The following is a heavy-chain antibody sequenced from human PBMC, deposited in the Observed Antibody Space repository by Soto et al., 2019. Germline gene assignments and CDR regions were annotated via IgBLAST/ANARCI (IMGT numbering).Heavy chain of an antibody. CDR3: VKVVAMVRLGNWFDP. J-gene: IGHJ5*02. Sequence: GGSLRLSCSASGFTFSSYAMHWVRQAPGKGLEYVSAISSNGGSTYYADSVKGRFTISRDHSKNTLYLQMSSLRAEDTAVYYCVKVVAMVRLGNWFDPWGQGTLVTVSS. CDR1: GFTFSSYA. V-gene: IGHV3-64D*08. D-gene: IGHD3-10*01. CDR2: ISSNGGST.